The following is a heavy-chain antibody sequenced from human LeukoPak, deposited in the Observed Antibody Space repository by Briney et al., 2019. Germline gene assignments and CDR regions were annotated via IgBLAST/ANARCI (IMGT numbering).Heavy chain of an antibody. Sequence: SVKVSCKASGGTFSSYAISWVRQAPGQGLGWMGRIIPILGIANYAQKFQGRVTITADKSTSTAYMELSSLRSEDTAVYYCARDAEYSSGWYSFDYWGQGTLVTVSS. J-gene: IGHJ4*02. CDR2: IIPILGIA. CDR3: ARDAEYSSGWYSFDY. V-gene: IGHV1-69*04. D-gene: IGHD6-19*01. CDR1: GGTFSSYA.